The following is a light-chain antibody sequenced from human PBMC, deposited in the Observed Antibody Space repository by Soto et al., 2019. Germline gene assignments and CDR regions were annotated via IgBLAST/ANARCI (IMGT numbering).Light chain of an antibody. CDR3: QQHNQWPIN. CDR1: QSAGNF. V-gene: IGKV3D-15*01. J-gene: IGKJ5*01. Sequence: EIVMTHSPSTLSVSPGETASLSFMASQSAGNFLAWYQQKPGQAPRLLIYYISTRATGIPARFSGSGSGTEFTLTINSLQSEDSAVYYCQQHNQWPINFGQGTRLEIK. CDR2: YIS.